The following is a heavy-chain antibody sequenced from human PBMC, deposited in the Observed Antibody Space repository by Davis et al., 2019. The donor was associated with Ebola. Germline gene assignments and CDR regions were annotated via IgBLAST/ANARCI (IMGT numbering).Heavy chain of an antibody. V-gene: IGHV4-30-4*08. CDR3: ARDRFVVDYSTPNDAFDI. CDR1: GGSISSGDSY. Sequence: PSETLSLTCTVSGGSISSGDSYWSWIRQPPGKGLEWIGYIYYSGSTYYNPSLKSRVTISVDTSKNQFSLKLSSVTAADTAVYYCARDRFVVDYSTPNDAFDIWGQGTMVTVSS. D-gene: IGHD4-11*01. J-gene: IGHJ3*02. CDR2: IYYSGST.